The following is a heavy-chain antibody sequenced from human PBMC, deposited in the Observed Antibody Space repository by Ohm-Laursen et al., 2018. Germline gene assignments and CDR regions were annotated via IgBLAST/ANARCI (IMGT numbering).Heavy chain of an antibody. Sequence: SETLSLTCTVSGGSISSGGYYWSWIRQPPGKGLEWIGEINHSGSTNYNPSLKSRVTISVDTSKNQFSLKLSSVTAADTAVYYCARGGGYYYDSSGYYSIDYWGQGTLVTVSS. D-gene: IGHD3-22*01. CDR1: GGSISSGGYY. CDR3: ARGGGYYYDSSGYYSIDY. J-gene: IGHJ4*02. CDR2: INHSGST. V-gene: IGHV4-39*07.